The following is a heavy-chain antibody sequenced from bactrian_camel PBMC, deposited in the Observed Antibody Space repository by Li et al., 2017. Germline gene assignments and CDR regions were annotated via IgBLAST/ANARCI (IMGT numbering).Heavy chain of an antibody. CDR1: GFTSHRCG. D-gene: IGHD3*01. CDR3: AADVFKGSWCSPYLVQGYQN. V-gene: IGHV3S53*01. Sequence: HVQLVESGGGSVQPGGSLRLSCTAPGFTSHRCGIDWYRQRAGGQREFVAGILGDGRTKYADSVKGRFTISQDKAKNSLYLQMNSLKPEDTAIYYCAADVFKGSWCSPYLVQGYQNWGQGTQVTVS. CDR2: ILGDGRT. J-gene: IGHJ4*01.